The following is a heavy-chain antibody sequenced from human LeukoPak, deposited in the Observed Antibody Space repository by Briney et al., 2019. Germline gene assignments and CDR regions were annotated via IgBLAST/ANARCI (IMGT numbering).Heavy chain of an antibody. V-gene: IGHV3-33*01. J-gene: IGHJ4*02. CDR3: ARPTYSGSYYWFDY. CDR1: GFTFSSYG. Sequence: GGSLRLSCAASGFTFSSYGMHWVRQPPGKGLEWVAVIWYDGSNKYYADSVKGRFTISRDNSKNTLYLQMNSLRAEDTAVYYCARPTYSGSYYWFDYWGQGTLVTVSS. D-gene: IGHD1-26*01. CDR2: IWYDGSNK.